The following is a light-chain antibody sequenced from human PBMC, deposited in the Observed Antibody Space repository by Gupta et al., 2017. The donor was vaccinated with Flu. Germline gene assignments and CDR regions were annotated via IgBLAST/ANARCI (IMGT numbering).Light chain of an antibody. CDR2: EVI. J-gene: IGLJ3*02. Sequence: SALTQPPSASGSPAQPITISCTGTSSDVGGYNYVSWYQHHPGKAPKLMIYEVIKRPSGVSNRFSGSKSGNTASLTISGLQAEDEADYYCSSYTSSNSLEFGGGTKLTVL. V-gene: IGLV2-14*01. CDR3: SSYTSSNSLE. CDR1: SSDVGGYNY.